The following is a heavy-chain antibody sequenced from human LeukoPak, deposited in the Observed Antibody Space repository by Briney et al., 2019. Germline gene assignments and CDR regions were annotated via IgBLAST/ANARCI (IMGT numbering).Heavy chain of an antibody. Sequence: ASVKVSCTASGGTFTSYAISWVRQAPGQGLEWMGGIIPIFGTANYAQKFQGRVTITPDESTSTAYMALSSLRSEDTALYYCASNPGQILHSTYFDYWGQGTLVTVSS. CDR1: GGTFTSYA. CDR2: IIPIFGTA. J-gene: IGHJ4*02. CDR3: ASNPGQILHSTYFDY. V-gene: IGHV1-69*13.